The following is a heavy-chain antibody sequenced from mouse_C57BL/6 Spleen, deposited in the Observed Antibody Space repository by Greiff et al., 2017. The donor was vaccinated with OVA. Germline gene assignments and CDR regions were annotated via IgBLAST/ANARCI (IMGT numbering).Heavy chain of an antibody. V-gene: IGHV1-69*01. D-gene: IGHD4-1*01. CDR3: ARGDWDAWFAY. CDR2: IDPSDSYT. Sequence: QVQLQQPGAELVMPGASVKLSCKASGYTFTSYWMHWVKQRPGQGLEWIGEIDPSDSYTNYNQKFKGKSTLTVDKSSSTAYMQLSSLTSEDSAVYYCARGDWDAWFAYWDQRTLITVSA. J-gene: IGHJ3*01. CDR1: GYTFTSYW.